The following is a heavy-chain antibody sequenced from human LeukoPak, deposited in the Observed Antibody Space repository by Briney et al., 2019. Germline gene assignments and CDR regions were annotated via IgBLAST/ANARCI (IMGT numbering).Heavy chain of an antibody. D-gene: IGHD5-12*01. V-gene: IGHV3-23*01. J-gene: IGHJ4*02. CDR2: ISGSGGST. CDR1: GFTFSSYA. Sequence: GGSLRLSCAASGFTFSSYAMNWVRQATGKGLEWVSAISGSGGSTYYADSVKGRFTISRDNSKNTLYLQMNSLRAEDTAVYYCAKGAVRYSGYHFDYWGQGTLVTVSS. CDR3: AKGAVRYSGYHFDY.